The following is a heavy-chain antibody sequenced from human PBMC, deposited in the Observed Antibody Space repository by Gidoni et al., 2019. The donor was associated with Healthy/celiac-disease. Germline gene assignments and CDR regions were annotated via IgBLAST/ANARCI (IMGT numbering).Heavy chain of an antibody. CDR2: ISYDGSNK. J-gene: IGHJ4*02. CDR3: ATLGY. D-gene: IGHD3-16*01. V-gene: IGHV3-30*03. Sequence: QLQLVESGGGVVQPGRSLRLSCAASGFTFSSYGMHWVRQAPGKGLEWVAVISYDGSNKYYADSVKGRFTISRDNSKNTLYLQMNSLRAEDTAVYYCATLGYWGQGTLVTVSS. CDR1: GFTFSSYG.